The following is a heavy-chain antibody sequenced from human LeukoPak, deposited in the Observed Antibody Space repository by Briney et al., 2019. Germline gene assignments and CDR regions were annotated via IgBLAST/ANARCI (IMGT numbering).Heavy chain of an antibody. CDR3: ARVYYCNSYAYWYFDL. CDR2: IFYSGST. J-gene: IGHJ2*01. CDR1: GGSISSYY. V-gene: IGHV4-59*01. D-gene: IGHD6-13*01. Sequence: SETLSLTCTVSGGSISSYYWSWIRQPPGKGLEWIGYIFYSGSTNYNPSLKSRVTISVDTSKNQFSLKLSSVTAADTAVYYCARVYYCNSYAYWYFDLWGRGTPVTVSS.